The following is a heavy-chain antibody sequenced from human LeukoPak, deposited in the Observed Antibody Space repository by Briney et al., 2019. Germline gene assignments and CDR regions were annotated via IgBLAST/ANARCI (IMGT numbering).Heavy chain of an antibody. J-gene: IGHJ4*02. CDR3: ARAGRVSIVVVPAANLPDY. D-gene: IGHD2-2*01. CDR2: ISAYNGNT. Sequence: ASVKVSCKASGYTFTSYGISWVRQAPGQGLEWMGWISAYNGNTNYAQKLQGRVTMTRDTSISTAYMGLSRLRSDDTAVYYCARAGRVSIVVVPAANLPDYWGQGTLVTVSS. V-gene: IGHV1-18*01. CDR1: GYTFTSYG.